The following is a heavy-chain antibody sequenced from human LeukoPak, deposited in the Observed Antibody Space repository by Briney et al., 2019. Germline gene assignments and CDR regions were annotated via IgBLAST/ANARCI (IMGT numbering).Heavy chain of an antibody. CDR2: INTNTGNP. J-gene: IGHJ4*02. CDR1: GYTFTSYA. V-gene: IGHV7-4-1*02. CDR3: ASYDNYYDSSGYYYSLDY. Sequence: ASVKVSCKASGYTFTSYAMNWVRQAPRQGLEWMGWINTNTGNPTYAQGFTGRFVFSLDTSVSTAYLQISSLKAEDTAVYYCASYDNYYDSSGYYYSLDYWGQGTLVTVSS. D-gene: IGHD3-22*01.